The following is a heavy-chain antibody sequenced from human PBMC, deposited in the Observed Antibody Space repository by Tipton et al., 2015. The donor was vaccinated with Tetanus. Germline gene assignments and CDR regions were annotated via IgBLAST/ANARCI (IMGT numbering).Heavy chain of an antibody. CDR2: INHSGST. V-gene: IGHV4-34*01. CDR1: GGSFSGFY. D-gene: IGHD5-18*01. J-gene: IGHJ4*02. Sequence: TLSLTCAVYGGSFSGFYWSWIRQPPGKGLEWIGEINHSGSTNYNPSLKSRVTTSVDTSKNQFSLKLSSVTAADTAVYYCARQKRGYSYGAFDYWGQGTLVTVSS. CDR3: ARQKRGYSYGAFDY.